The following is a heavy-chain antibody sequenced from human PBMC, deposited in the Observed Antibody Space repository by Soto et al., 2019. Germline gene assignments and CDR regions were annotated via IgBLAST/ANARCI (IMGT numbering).Heavy chain of an antibody. D-gene: IGHD1-26*01. CDR3: ARGVSAGVDY. J-gene: IGHJ4*02. Sequence: QVQLVQSGAEVREPGASVKVSCKASGYSFTSLDINWVRQTAGQGREWMGWMQPSTGRTGYAQKFQGRVTMNRDTSINTAYMERTTLTSADTAFYYCARGVSAGVDYWGQGTLVTVSS. V-gene: IGHV1-8*01. CDR1: GYSFTSLD. CDR2: MQPSTGRT.